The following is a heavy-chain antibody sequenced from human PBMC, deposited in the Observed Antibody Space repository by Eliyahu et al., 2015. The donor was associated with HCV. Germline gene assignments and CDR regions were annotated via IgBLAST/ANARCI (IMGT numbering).Heavy chain of an antibody. CDR3: TRDRWTYYYDSSGYFDY. CDR2: IRSKAYGGTT. V-gene: IGHV3-49*03. CDR1: GFTFGDXA. J-gene: IGHJ4*02. Sequence: EVQLVESGGGLVQPGRSLRLSCTASGFTFGDXAMSWFRQAPGKGLGWVGFIRSKAYGGTTEYAASVKGRFTISRDDSKSIAYLQMNSLKTEDTAVYYCTRDRWTYYYDSSGYFDYWGQGTLVTVSS. D-gene: IGHD3-22*01.